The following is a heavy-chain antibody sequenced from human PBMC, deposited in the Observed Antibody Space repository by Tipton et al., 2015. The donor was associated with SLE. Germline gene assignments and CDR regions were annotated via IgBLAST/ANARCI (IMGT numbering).Heavy chain of an antibody. CDR2: ISGSGGST. V-gene: IGHV3-23*01. D-gene: IGHD2-15*01. CDR1: GFTFSNYA. CDR3: AKDLEDIVVVVAATLGY. J-gene: IGHJ4*02. Sequence: GSLRLSCAASGFTFSNYAMSWVRQAPGKGLEWVSSISGSGGSTYYADSVKGRFTISRDNSKNTLYLQMKSLRAEDTAVYYCAKDLEDIVVVVAATLGYWGQGTLVTVSS.